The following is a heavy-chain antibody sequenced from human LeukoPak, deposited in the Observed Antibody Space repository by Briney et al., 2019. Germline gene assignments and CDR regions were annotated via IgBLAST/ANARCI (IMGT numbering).Heavy chain of an antibody. J-gene: IGHJ3*01. CDR1: GFTFSSYE. CDR3: AREEYYHLNTGSHDAFDL. V-gene: IGHV3-48*03. D-gene: IGHD2-2*01. Sequence: QPGGSLRVSSVASGFTFSSYEMNWVRQAPGKGLEWISYISAGGTGTHYADSVKGRFTVSRDNAKNSVYLQVHIPSAESTAVYYCAREEYYHLNTGSHDAFDLWGQGTMVTVS. CDR2: ISAGGTGT.